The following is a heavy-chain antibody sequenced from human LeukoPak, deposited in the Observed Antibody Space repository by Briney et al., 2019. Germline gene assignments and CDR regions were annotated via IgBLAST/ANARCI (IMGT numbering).Heavy chain of an antibody. J-gene: IGHJ4*02. V-gene: IGHV4-61*02. Sequence: SQTLSLTCTVSGGSISSGRYYWSWIRQPAGKGLEWIGRIYTSGNTNYNPSLKSRVTISVDTSKNQFSLKLSSVTAAGTAVYYCARETLAGRPSLSEYYFDYWGQGTLVTVSS. CDR3: ARETLAGRPSLSEYYFDY. CDR2: IYTSGNT. CDR1: GGSISSGRYY. D-gene: IGHD6-6*01.